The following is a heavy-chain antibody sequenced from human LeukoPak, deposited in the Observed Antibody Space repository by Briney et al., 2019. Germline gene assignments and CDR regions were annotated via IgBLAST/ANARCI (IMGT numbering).Heavy chain of an antibody. J-gene: IGHJ5*02. CDR3: AREYYYDSSGYYYDWFDP. CDR2: IYTSGST. V-gene: IGHV4-61*02. D-gene: IGHD3-22*01. CDR1: GGSISSGSYY. Sequence: SETLSLTCTVSGGSISSGSYYWSWIRQPAGKGLEWIGRIYTSGSTNYSPSLKSRVTISVDTSKNQFSLKLSSVTAADTAVYYCAREYYYDSSGYYYDWFDPWGQGTLVTVSS.